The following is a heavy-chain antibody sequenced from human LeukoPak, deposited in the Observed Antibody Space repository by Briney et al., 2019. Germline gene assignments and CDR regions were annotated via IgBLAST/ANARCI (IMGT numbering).Heavy chain of an antibody. J-gene: IGHJ5*02. Sequence: PSETLSLTCAVYGGSFSGYYWSWIRQPPGKGLEWIGYIYYSGSTNYNPSLKSRVTISVDTSKNQFSLKLSSVTAADTAVYYCARGVTMVRGAHNWFDPWGQGTLVTVSS. CDR3: ARGVTMVRGAHNWFDP. CDR1: GGSFSGYY. D-gene: IGHD3-10*01. V-gene: IGHV4-59*01. CDR2: IYYSGST.